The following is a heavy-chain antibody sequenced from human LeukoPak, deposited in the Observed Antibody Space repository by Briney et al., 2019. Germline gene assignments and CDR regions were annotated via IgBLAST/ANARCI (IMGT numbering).Heavy chain of an antibody. Sequence: GGSLRLSCAASGFTFSDYNMNWVRQAPGKGLEWVSYITNGGSTIHHADSVKGRFTISRDNAKNSLYLQMNSLRAEDTALYYCAKDRTNGGFDPWGQGTLVTVSS. CDR1: GFTFSDYN. D-gene: IGHD2-15*01. V-gene: IGHV3-11*01. CDR3: AKDRTNGGFDP. CDR2: ITNGGSTI. J-gene: IGHJ5*02.